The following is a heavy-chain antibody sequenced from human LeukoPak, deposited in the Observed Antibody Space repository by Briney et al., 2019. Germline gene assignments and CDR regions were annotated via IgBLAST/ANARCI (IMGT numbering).Heavy chain of an antibody. CDR2: IRYDGSNK. CDR1: GFTFSSYG. V-gene: IGHV3-30*02. CDR3: AKSGRHPYYYDSSGYYGDY. D-gene: IGHD3-22*01. Sequence: GGSLRLSCAASGFTFSSYGMHWVRQAPGKGLEWVAFIRYDGSNKYYADSVKGRFTISRDNSKNTLYLQMNSLRAEDTAVYYCAKSGRHPYYYDSSGYYGDYWGQGTLVTVSS. J-gene: IGHJ4*02.